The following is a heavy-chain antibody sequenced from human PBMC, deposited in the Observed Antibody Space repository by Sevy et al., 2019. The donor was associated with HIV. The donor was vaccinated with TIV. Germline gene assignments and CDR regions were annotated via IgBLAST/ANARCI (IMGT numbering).Heavy chain of an antibody. J-gene: IGHJ4*02. CDR1: GFAVSSNY. V-gene: IGHV3-53*01. Sequence: GGSRLSCAASGFAVSSNYMSWVRQAPGKGLEWVSVIYAGGSTYYADSVKGRFTISRDNSKNTVYLQMNSLRAEDTAVYYCARDHYDSLWGSYWYYFDYWGQGTLVTVSS. D-gene: IGHD3-16*01. CDR3: ARDHYDSLWGSYWYYFDY. CDR2: IYAGGST.